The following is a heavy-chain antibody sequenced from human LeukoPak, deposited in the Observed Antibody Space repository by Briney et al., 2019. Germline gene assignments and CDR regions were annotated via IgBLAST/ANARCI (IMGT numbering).Heavy chain of an antibody. CDR3: AREGIAAAGTPGY. V-gene: IGHV1-69*04. D-gene: IGHD6-13*01. CDR1: GGTFSSYA. Sequence: SVKVSCKASGGTFSSYAISWVRQAPGQGLEWMGRIIPILGIANYAQKFQGRVTITADKSTSTAYMELSSLRSEDTSEDTAVYYCAREGIAAAGTPGYWGQGTLVTVSS. J-gene: IGHJ4*02. CDR2: IIPILGIA.